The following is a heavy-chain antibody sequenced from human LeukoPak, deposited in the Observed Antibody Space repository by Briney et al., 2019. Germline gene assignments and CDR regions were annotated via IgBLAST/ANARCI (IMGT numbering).Heavy chain of an antibody. V-gene: IGHV4-59*01. CDR2: IYYSGST. Sequence: PSETLSLTCTVSGGSITGYYWSWIRQPPGKGLEWIGYIYYSGSTNYNPSLKSRVTISVDMSKNQFSLKLTSVTAADTAVYYCATPSSGYKIDALDVWGQRTVVTVSS. CDR1: GGSITGYY. CDR3: ATPSSGYKIDALDV. D-gene: IGHD3-22*01. J-gene: IGHJ3*01.